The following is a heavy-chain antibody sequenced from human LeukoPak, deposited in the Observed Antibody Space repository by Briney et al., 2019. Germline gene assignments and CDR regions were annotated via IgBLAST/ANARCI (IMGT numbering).Heavy chain of an antibody. D-gene: IGHD2-2*01. J-gene: IGHJ3*02. V-gene: IGHV4-34*01. CDR1: GGSFSRYY. CDR3: ARSRDCSSTTCNDAFEI. CDR2: INHSGNT. Sequence: PSETLSLTCAVYGGSFSRYYWSWIRRPPGKGLEWIGEINHSGNTNYNPSLKSRVTISVDTSKNQFSLKLRSVTAADTAVYHCARSRDCSSTTCNDAFEIWGQGTMVTVSS.